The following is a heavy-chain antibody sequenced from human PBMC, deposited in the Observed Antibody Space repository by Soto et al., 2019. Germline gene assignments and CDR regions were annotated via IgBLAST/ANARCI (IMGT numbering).Heavy chain of an antibody. D-gene: IGHD1-7*01. Sequence: SSVKVSCKASGGTFSSYAISWVRQAPGQGLEWMGGIIPIFGTVNYAQKFQGRVTITADESTSTAYMELSSLRSEDTAVYYCARVVTGTTLGYYYYGMDVWGQGTTVTVSS. CDR1: GGTFSSYA. CDR3: ARVVTGTTLGYYYYGMDV. V-gene: IGHV1-69*13. J-gene: IGHJ6*02. CDR2: IIPIFGTV.